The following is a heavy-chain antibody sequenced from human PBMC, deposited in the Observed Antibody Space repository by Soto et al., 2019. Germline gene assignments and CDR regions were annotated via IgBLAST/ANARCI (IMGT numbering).Heavy chain of an antibody. CDR3: ARDQKIGANWFDP. CDR1: GGSISSGGYY. CDR2: IYYSGST. D-gene: IGHD3-10*01. J-gene: IGHJ5*02. V-gene: IGHV4-31*03. Sequence: QVQLQESGPGLVKPSQTLSLTCTVSGGSISSGGYYWSWIRQHPGKGLEWIGYIYYSGSTYYNPSLKSRVTISVDTSKNQFSLKLSSVTAADTAVYCCARDQKIGANWFDPWGQGTLVTVSS.